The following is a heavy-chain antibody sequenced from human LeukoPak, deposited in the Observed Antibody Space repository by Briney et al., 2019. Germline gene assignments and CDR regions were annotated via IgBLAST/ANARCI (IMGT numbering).Heavy chain of an antibody. CDR3: AGGPLGAYYYDSSGSYGRFDP. Sequence: SETLSLTCTVSGGSISSYYWSWIRQPPGKGLEWIGYIYYSGSTNYNPSLKSRVTISVDTSKNPFSLTLSSVTAADTAVYYCAGGPLGAYYYDSSGSYGRFDPWGQGSLVTVSS. D-gene: IGHD3-22*01. V-gene: IGHV4-59*01. CDR2: IYYSGST. CDR1: GGSISSYY. J-gene: IGHJ5*02.